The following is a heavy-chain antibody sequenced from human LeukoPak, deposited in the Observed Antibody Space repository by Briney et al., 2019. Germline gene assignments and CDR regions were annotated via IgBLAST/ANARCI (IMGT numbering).Heavy chain of an antibody. D-gene: IGHD3-3*01. V-gene: IGHV4-4*07. J-gene: IGHJ5*02. CDR3: ARGGIGYDFWSHGFDL. CDR1: GGSISSYY. CDR2: IYTSGST. Sequence: SETLSLTCTVSGGSISSYYWSWLRQPAEKGLEWIGRIYTSGSTNYNPSLKRRVTMSVDTSKNQFSLKLNSVTAEDTAVYYWARGGIGYDFWSHGFDLWGQGTLVTVSS.